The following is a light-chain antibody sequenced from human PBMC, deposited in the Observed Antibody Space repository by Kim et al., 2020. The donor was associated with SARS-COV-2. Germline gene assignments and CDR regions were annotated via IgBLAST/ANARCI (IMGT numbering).Light chain of an antibody. V-gene: IGKV1-27*01. CDR1: QDISNY. Sequence: ASVGDIVTITCRASQDISNYVVWYQQKPGKVPKVLIYAASALHSGVPSRFSGGGFGTDFTLTISSLQPEDVATYYCQKYNAAPWTFGQGTKADIK. CDR3: QKYNAAPWT. J-gene: IGKJ1*01. CDR2: AAS.